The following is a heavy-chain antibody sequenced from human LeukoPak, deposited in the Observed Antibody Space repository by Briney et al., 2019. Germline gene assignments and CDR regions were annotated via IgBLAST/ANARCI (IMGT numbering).Heavy chain of an antibody. Sequence: ASVKVSCKASVYTFTSYDINWVRQATGQGLEWMGWMNPNSGNTGYAQKFQARVSMTRNTSISTAYMELSSVRSEDTAVYYCTRGLVVLSATSWAFDIWGHGTMVTVSS. D-gene: IGHD2-15*01. J-gene: IGHJ3*02. CDR1: VYTFTSYD. CDR3: TRGLVVLSATSWAFDI. CDR2: MNPNSGNT. V-gene: IGHV1-8*01.